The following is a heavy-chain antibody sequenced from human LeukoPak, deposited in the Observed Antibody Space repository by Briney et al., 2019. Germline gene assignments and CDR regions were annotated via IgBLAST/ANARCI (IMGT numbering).Heavy chain of an antibody. V-gene: IGHV3-53*01. CDR1: GFTVSSNY. J-gene: IGHJ4*02. Sequence: PGGSLRLSCAASGFTVSSNYMSWVRQAPGKGLEWVSVIYSGGSTYYADSVKGRFTISRDNSKNTLYLQMNSLRAEDTAVYYCARGRTKAAAAPWPWFDYWGQGTLVTVSS. CDR2: IYSGGST. CDR3: ARGRTKAAAAPWPWFDY. D-gene: IGHD6-13*01.